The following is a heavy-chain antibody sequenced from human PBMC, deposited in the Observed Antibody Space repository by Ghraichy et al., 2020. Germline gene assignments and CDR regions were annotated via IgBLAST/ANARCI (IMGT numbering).Heavy chain of an antibody. CDR1: GYTFTSYD. V-gene: IGHV1-8*01. Sequence: ASVKVSCKASGYTFTSYDINWVRQATGQGLEWMGWMNPNSGNTGYAQKFQGRVTMTRNTSISTAYMELSSLRSEDTAVYYCASRYYDILTGYYGPGGYYYYGMDVWGQGTTVTVSS. D-gene: IGHD3-9*01. J-gene: IGHJ6*02. CDR3: ASRYYDILTGYYGPGGYYYYGMDV. CDR2: MNPNSGNT.